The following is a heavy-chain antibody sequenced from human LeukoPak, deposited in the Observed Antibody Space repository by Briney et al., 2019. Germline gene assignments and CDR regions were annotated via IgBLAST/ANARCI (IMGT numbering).Heavy chain of an antibody. V-gene: IGHV4-4*07. CDR2: IYTSGST. J-gene: IGHJ6*03. D-gene: IGHD5-18*01. Sequence: SETLSLTCTVSGGSISSYYWSWIRQPAGKGLEWIGRIYTSGSTNYNPSLKSRVTMSVDTSKNQFSLKLSSVTAADTAVYYCARADSGYSYGYYYYYMDVWGKGTTVTVSS. CDR3: ARADSGYSYGYYYYYMDV. CDR1: GGSISSYY.